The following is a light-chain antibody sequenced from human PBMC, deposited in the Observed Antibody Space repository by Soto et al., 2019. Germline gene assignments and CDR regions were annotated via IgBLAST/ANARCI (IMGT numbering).Light chain of an antibody. CDR1: QSISSY. CDR2: AAS. Sequence: EIQMNQSPSSLSASVGYRVTITCRASQSISSYLNWYQQKPGXAPXLLIYAASSLQSGVPSRFSGSGSGSDFTLTISSLQSEDFAVYYCQQYNNWPRTFGQGTKVDI. CDR3: QQYNNWPRT. V-gene: IGKV1-39*01. J-gene: IGKJ1*01.